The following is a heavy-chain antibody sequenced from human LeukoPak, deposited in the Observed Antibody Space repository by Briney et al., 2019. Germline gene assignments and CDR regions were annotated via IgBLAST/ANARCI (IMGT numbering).Heavy chain of an antibody. J-gene: IGHJ4*02. CDR3: AKDPPTTGTTFDN. CDR2: IGGGGVDT. D-gene: IGHD1-1*01. CDR1: GFTFSSYA. Sequence: GGSLRLSCAASGFTFSSYAMSWGRQAPGRGLEWVSSIGGGGVDTYYADSVKGRFTISRDNSKNTLYLQMNSLRVEDTAVYYCAKDPPTTGTTFDNWGRGTLVTVSS. V-gene: IGHV3-23*01.